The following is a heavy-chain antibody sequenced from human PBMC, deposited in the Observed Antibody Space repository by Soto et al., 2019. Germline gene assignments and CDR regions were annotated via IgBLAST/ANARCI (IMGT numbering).Heavy chain of an antibody. J-gene: IGHJ6*02. CDR1: KFIFSSFA. Sequence: QEQLVESGGGVVQPGRSLRLSYAASKFIFSSFAMHWVRQAPGKGLEWVAVIWHDGSNTYYADSVKGRFTISRDNSKNTLYLQMNSLRAADTAMYYCAREDFLGADSSGYFPHAMDVWGQGTTVTVSS. CDR3: AREDFLGADSSGYFPHAMDV. V-gene: IGHV3-33*01. CDR2: IWHDGSNT. D-gene: IGHD3-22*01.